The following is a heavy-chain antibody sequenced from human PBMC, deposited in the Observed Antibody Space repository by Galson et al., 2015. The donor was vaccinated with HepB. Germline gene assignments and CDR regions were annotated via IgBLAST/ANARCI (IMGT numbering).Heavy chain of an antibody. J-gene: IGHJ4*02. V-gene: IGHV3-30-3*01. D-gene: IGHD2-15*01. CDR3: ARGCSGGSCSVY. CDR2: IPYDGTRK. Sequence: SLRLSCAASGLTFSAYAMHWVRQAPGKGLEWAAVIPYDGTRKFYADSVKGRFTISRDNSKNTLYLQMNSLRVEDTAIYYCARGCSGGSCSVYWGQGTLVTVSS. CDR1: GLTFSAYA.